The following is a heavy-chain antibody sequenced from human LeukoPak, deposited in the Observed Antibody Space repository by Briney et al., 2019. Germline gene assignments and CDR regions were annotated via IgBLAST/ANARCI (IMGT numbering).Heavy chain of an antibody. J-gene: IGHJ4*02. CDR2: ISPSSDYI. CDR3: SRGGTDDPFNY. Sequence: GGSLRLSCAASGFTFSSYSMNWVRQAPGKGLEWVSSISPSSDYIYYADSVKGLFTISRDNAKNSLYLQMNSLRAGDTAVYYCSRGGTDDPFNYWGQGTLVTVSS. V-gene: IGHV3-21*01. CDR1: GFTFSSYS. D-gene: IGHD1-1*01.